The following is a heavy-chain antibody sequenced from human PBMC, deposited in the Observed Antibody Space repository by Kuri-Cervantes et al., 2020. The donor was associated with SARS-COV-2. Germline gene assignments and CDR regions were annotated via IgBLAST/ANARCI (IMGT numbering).Heavy chain of an antibody. D-gene: IGHD1-26*01. V-gene: IGHV4-34*01. CDR1: GGSFSGYY. Sequence: SETLSLTCAVYGGSFSGYYWSWIRQSPGKGLEWIGEINHSGSTNYNPPLKSRVTISLETSKNQFFLNLSSVTAADTAVYYCARGEWDVVLDWGQGTLVTVSS. CDR2: INHSGST. J-gene: IGHJ4*02. CDR3: ARGEWDVVLD.